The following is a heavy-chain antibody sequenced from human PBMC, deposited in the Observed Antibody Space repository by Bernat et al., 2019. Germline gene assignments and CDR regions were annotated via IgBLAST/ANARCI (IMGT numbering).Heavy chain of an antibody. Sequence: QLQLQESGSGLVKPSQTLSLTCAVSGGSISSGGYSWSWIRQPPGKGLEWIGYIYHSGSTYYNPSLKSRVTISVDRSKNQFYLKLSSVTAADTAVYYCARVFHDILTGYWYYFDYWGQGTLVTVSS. J-gene: IGHJ4*02. CDR3: ARVFHDILTGYWYYFDY. D-gene: IGHD3-9*01. V-gene: IGHV4-30-2*01. CDR1: GGSISSGGYS. CDR2: IYHSGST.